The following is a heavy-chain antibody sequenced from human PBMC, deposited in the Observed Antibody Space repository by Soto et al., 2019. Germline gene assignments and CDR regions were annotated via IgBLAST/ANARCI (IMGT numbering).Heavy chain of an antibody. CDR2: IYSGGST. CDR3: AREGLGKIDAFDL. V-gene: IGHV3-53*01. D-gene: IGHD7-27*01. Sequence: GGSLRLSCAASGFTVSSNYMSWVRQAPGKGLEWVSVIYSGGSTYYADSVKGRFTVSRDNSKNTLYLQMNSLRAEDTAVYYCAREGLGKIDAFDLWGQGTMVTVSS. CDR1: GFTVSSNY. J-gene: IGHJ3*01.